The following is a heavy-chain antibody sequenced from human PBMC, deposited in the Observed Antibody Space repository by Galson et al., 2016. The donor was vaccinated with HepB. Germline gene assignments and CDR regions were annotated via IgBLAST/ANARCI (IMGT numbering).Heavy chain of an antibody. CDR1: GFTFSDAW. CDR2: IKNRFEGGTE. D-gene: IGHD3-3*01. CDR3: ATDNFWSGYPSVS. J-gene: IGHJ5*02. Sequence: SLRLSCAASGFTFSDAWMSWVRQAPGKGLQWVTRIKNRFEGGTEDYGTAVRGRFTVSRDDSAEMLYLQMNNLKSEDTAVYYCATDNFWSGYPSVSWGQGTLVVVSS. V-gene: IGHV3-15*01.